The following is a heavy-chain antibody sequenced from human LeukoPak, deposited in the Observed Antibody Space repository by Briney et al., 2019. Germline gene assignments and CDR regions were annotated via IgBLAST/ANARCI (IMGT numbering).Heavy chain of an antibody. D-gene: IGHD3-10*01. CDR3: AKGYGSGSYNIDY. J-gene: IGHJ4*02. V-gene: IGHV3-30*18. CDR2: ISYDGSNK. Sequence: GGSLRLSCAASGFTFSSYGMHWVRQAPGKGLEWVTFISYDGSNKYYADSVKGRFTISRDNSKNTLYLQLNSLRVEDTAASYCAKGYGSGSYNIDYWGQGTLVTVSS. CDR1: GFTFSSYG.